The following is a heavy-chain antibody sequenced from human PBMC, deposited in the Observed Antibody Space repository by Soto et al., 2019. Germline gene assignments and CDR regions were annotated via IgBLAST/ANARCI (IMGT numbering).Heavy chain of an antibody. CDR1: GGTFSSYT. CDR3: ARVASVLMVYAVEY. Sequence: ASVKVSCKASGGTFSSYTISWVRQAPGQGLEWMGWMNPNSGNTGYAQKFQGRVTMTRNTSISTAYMELRSLRSDDTAVYYCARVASVLMVYAVEYWGQGTLVTVSS. CDR2: MNPNSGNT. D-gene: IGHD2-8*01. V-gene: IGHV1-8*02. J-gene: IGHJ4*02.